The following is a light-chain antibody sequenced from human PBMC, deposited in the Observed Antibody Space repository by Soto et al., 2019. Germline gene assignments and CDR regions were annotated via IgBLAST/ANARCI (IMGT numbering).Light chain of an antibody. CDR2: GAS. J-gene: IGKJ4*01. V-gene: IGKV3-20*01. CDR3: QQYCGSPQVT. Sequence: EMGLTQSPGTLSLSPGERATLSCRASQSVSSNYLAWYQQKPGQAPRLLIYGASSRATGIPDRFSGSGSGTDFSLTISRLEPEDFAVYYGQQYCGSPQVTFSGGTKVEIK. CDR1: QSVSSNY.